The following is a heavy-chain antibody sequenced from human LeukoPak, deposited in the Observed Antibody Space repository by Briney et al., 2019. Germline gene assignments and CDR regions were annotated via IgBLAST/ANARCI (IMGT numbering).Heavy chain of an antibody. Sequence: PGGSLRLSCAASGFTFSSYAMHWVRQAPGKGLEWVAVISYDGSHKYYADSVKGRFTISRDNSKNTLYLQMGSLRAEDMAVYYCARDRYSYGYTYYFDYWGQGTLVTVSS. D-gene: IGHD5-18*01. CDR1: GFTFSSYA. CDR2: ISYDGSHK. V-gene: IGHV3-30*14. J-gene: IGHJ4*02. CDR3: ARDRYSYGYTYYFDY.